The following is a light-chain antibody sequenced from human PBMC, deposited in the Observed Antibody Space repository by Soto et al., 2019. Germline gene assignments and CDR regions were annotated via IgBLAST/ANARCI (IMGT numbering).Light chain of an antibody. CDR2: AAS. V-gene: IGKV3-20*01. Sequence: EIVLTQSPATVSLSAGERATLSCRAIQSCISSYLAWYQQKPGQAPRILISAASSRAAGIPDRVSGSASGTDFTLTISRLEPVDFAVYYCQHYDSSPTFGQGTKVDIK. CDR1: QSCISSY. J-gene: IGKJ1*01. CDR3: QHYDSSPT.